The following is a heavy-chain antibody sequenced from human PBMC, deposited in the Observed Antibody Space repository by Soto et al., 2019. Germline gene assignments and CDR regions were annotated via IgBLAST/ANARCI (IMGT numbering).Heavy chain of an antibody. CDR2: IDPSDSYT. J-gene: IGHJ6*02. CDR1: GYSFTSYW. V-gene: IGHV5-10-1*04. CDR3: ANFTKPGGNYYYAMDF. D-gene: IGHD3-16*01. Sequence: PGESLKISCKGSGYSFTSYWISWVRQMPGKGLEWMGRIDPSDSYTNYSPSFQGQVTISADKSLSTAYLQWRSLEASDTAIYYCANFTKPGGNYYYAMDFWGQGTTVTVSS.